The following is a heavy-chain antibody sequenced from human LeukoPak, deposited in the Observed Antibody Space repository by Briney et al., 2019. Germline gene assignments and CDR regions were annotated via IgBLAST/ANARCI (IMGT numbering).Heavy chain of an antibody. Sequence: PGGSLRLSCAASGFTFSSYWMSWVRQAPGKGLEWVANIKQDGSEKYYVDSVKGRFTISRDNAKNSLYLQMNSLRAEDTAVYYCARDLRFLERSPHGAFDIWGQGTMVTVSS. V-gene: IGHV3-7*03. CDR2: IKQDGSEK. CDR3: ARDLRFLERSPHGAFDI. D-gene: IGHD3-3*01. CDR1: GFTFSSYW. J-gene: IGHJ3*02.